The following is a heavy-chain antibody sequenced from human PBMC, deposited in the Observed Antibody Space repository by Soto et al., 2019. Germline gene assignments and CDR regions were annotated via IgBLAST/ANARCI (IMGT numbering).Heavy chain of an antibody. CDR1: GGSISGSSYY. D-gene: IGHD2-21*02. J-gene: IGHJ4*02. V-gene: IGHV4-39*01. CDR2: IYYSGSP. Sequence: SETLSLTCTVSGGSISGSSYYWGWIRQPPGKGLEWIGSIYYSGSPYYNPSLKSRVIISVDTSKNQFSLKLSSVTAADTAVYFCERHRTSVVTPAYFDVCGQ. CDR3: ERHRTSVVTPAYFDV.